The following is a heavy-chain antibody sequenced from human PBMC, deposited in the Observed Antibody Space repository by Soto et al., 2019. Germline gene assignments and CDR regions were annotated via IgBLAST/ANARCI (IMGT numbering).Heavy chain of an antibody. Sequence: SETLSVTCTVSGGSISSSSYYWGWIRQPPGKGLEWIGSIYYSGSTYYNPSLKSRVTISVDTSKNQFSLKLSSVTAADTAVYYCPLWFGENWGVDAFDIWGQGTMVTVSS. CDR1: GGSISSSSYY. CDR3: PLWFGENWGVDAFDI. D-gene: IGHD3-10*01. J-gene: IGHJ3*02. V-gene: IGHV4-39*01. CDR2: IYYSGST.